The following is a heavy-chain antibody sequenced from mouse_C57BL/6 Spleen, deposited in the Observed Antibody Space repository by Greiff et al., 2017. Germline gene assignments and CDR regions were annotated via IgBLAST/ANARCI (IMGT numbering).Heavy chain of an antibody. V-gene: IGHV14-4*01. CDR2: IDPDNGDT. CDR3: TTGGSKGAMDD. CDR1: GFNIKDDY. J-gene: IGHJ4*01. Sequence: EVKLVESGAELVRPGASVKLSCTASGFNIKDDYMPLVKQRPEQGLEWIGWIDPDNGDTEYASKFQGKATITADTSSNTAYLQLSSLTSEDTAGYYCTTGGSKGAMDDWGQGTSVTVSS.